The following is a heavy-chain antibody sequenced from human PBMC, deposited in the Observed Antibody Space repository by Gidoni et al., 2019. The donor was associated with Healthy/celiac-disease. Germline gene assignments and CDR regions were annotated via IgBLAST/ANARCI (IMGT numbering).Heavy chain of an antibody. Sequence: QVQLVQPGAEVKKPGSSVKVSCKASGGTFSSYAISWVRQAPGQGLEWMGGIIPIFGTANYAQKFQGRVTITADESTSTAYMELSSLRSEDTAVYYCARDNPIDYTRPKQLVYSPGYYYGMDVWGQGTTVTVSS. V-gene: IGHV1-69*01. CDR1: GGTFSSYA. CDR3: ARDNPIDYTRPKQLVYSPGYYYGMDV. CDR2: IIPIFGTA. J-gene: IGHJ6*02. D-gene: IGHD6-13*01.